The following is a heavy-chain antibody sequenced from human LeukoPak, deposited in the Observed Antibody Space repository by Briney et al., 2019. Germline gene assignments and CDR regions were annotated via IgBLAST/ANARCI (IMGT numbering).Heavy chain of an antibody. J-gene: IGHJ4*02. CDR1: GFTFSTYG. CDR3: SSMTTVSGIDF. CDR2: IYIGGST. V-gene: IGHV3-66*01. Sequence: HPGGSLRLSCAAPGFTFSTYGMHWVRQAPGKGLEWVSVIYIGGSTYYADSVKGRFTISRDVSKNTLYLQMNSLRAEDTAVYYCSSMTTVSGIDFWGQGTLVTVSS. D-gene: IGHD4-17*01.